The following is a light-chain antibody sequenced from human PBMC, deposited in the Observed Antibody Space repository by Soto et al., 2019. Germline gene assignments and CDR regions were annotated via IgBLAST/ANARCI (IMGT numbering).Light chain of an antibody. Sequence: QSALTQPPSASGTPGQRVTISCSGSSSNIGSNYVYWYQQLPGTAPKLLIYRNNQRPSGVPDRFSGSKSGTSASLAISGLRSEDEADYYCAAWDDSLSGWVFGGGTKRTVL. J-gene: IGLJ3*02. CDR3: AAWDDSLSGWV. CDR2: RNN. V-gene: IGLV1-47*02. CDR1: SSNIGSNY.